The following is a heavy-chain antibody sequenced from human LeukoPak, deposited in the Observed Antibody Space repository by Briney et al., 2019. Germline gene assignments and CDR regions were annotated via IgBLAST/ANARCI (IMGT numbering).Heavy chain of an antibody. D-gene: IGHD5-24*01. CDR1: GGSISSSSYY. CDR3: ARERRDGYNYPYAFDI. V-gene: IGHV4-39*07. CDR2: IYYSGRT. Sequence: SETLSLTCTVSGGSISSSSYYWGWSRQPPGKGLEWIGSIYYSGRTYYNPSLKSRVTISVDTTKNQFSLKLSSVTAADTAVYYCARERRDGYNYPYAFDIWGQGTMVTVSS. J-gene: IGHJ3*02.